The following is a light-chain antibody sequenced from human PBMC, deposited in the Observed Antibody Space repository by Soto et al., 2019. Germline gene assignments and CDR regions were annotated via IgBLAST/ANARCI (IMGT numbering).Light chain of an antibody. CDR1: QSISPG. V-gene: IGKV1-5*01. CDR3: QQYYTFCT. Sequence: DIQMALSPSALSASVGDRLTITCRASQSISPGLAWYQQKPGKAPXXLIYDVSRLESGVPSRFSGTGSGTEFTLTINSLHPDDDATDDCQQYYTFCTFGQGTKVDIK. J-gene: IGKJ1*01. CDR2: DVS.